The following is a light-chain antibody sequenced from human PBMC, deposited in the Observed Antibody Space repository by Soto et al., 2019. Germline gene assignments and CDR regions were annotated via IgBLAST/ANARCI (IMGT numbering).Light chain of an antibody. Sequence: EIVLTQSPGTLSLSPGERATLSCRASQSVSSSYLAWYQQKPGQAPRLLIYGASSRATGIPDRFSGSGSGTDFTLTISRLEPEDFAVYYCQQKTFGQGTKVDIK. V-gene: IGKV3-20*01. CDR1: QSVSSSY. J-gene: IGKJ1*01. CDR3: QQKT. CDR2: GAS.